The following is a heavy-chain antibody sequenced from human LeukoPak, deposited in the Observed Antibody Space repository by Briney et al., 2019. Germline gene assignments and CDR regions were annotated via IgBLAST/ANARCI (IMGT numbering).Heavy chain of an antibody. J-gene: IGHJ4*02. Sequence: SGGSLRLSCAASGFTFSSYAMSWVRQAPGKGLEWVSSISSSSSYIYYTDSVKGRFTISRDNARNSLYLQMDNLRAEDTGVYYCARDFYDGFALDYWGQGTLVTVSS. CDR1: GFTFSSYA. V-gene: IGHV3-21*03. CDR2: ISSSSSYI. CDR3: ARDFYDGFALDY. D-gene: IGHD2/OR15-2a*01.